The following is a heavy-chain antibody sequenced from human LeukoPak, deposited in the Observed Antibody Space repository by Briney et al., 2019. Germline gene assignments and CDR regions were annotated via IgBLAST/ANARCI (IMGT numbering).Heavy chain of an antibody. CDR2: ISTDGSSA. Sequence: GGSLRLSCAASGFTFSSYWVHWVRQAPGKGLVWVSRISTDGSSAIYADSVKGRFTISRDNAKNTLYLQMNSLRAEDTAVYYCARVNVCPRCHFDYWGQGTLVTVSS. J-gene: IGHJ4*02. CDR1: GFTFSSYW. V-gene: IGHV3-74*01. D-gene: IGHD3-16*01. CDR3: ARVNVCPRCHFDY.